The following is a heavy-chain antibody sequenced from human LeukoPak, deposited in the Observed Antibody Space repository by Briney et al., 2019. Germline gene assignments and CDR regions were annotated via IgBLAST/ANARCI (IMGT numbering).Heavy chain of an antibody. J-gene: IGHJ4*02. CDR3: ARARGFNYGYYYFDF. V-gene: IGHV4-59*01. CDR1: GGSISNYY. D-gene: IGHD5-18*01. Sequence: SETLSLTCTASGGSISNYYWNWIRQSPGKGLEWIGYTYYSGSTNYNPSLKSRVTISLDASKSQFSLKLSSVTAADTAVYYCARARGFNYGYYYFDFWGQGTLVTVSS. CDR2: TYYSGST.